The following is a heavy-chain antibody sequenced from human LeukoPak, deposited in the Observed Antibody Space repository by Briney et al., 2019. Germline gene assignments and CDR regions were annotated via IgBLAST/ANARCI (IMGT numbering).Heavy chain of an antibody. J-gene: IGHJ6*03. CDR3: ARHRPSTYYYDSSGSRNTDYYYYYYMDV. V-gene: IGHV4-39*01. CDR1: GGSISSSGYY. Sequence: PSETLSLTCTVSGGSISSSGYYWGWIRQPPGKGLEWIGSIYYSGSTYYNPSLKSRVTISVDTSKNQFSLKLSSVTAADTAVYYCARHRPSTYYYDSSGSRNTDYYYYYYMDVWGKGTTVTISS. D-gene: IGHD3-22*01. CDR2: IYYSGST.